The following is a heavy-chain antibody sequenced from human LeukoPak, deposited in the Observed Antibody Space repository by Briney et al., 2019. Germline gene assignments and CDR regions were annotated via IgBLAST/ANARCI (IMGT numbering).Heavy chain of an antibody. Sequence: PGGSLRLSCAASGFTFSSYAMSWVRQAPGNGLEWASGIGGSGNNRYYVNSVRGRFTISRDNSKNTLFLQMNTLRADDTAVYFCAKSHLTRPLFFDYWGRGTLVTVSA. CDR2: IGGSGNNR. CDR1: GFTFSSYA. V-gene: IGHV3-23*01. D-gene: IGHD1-14*01. J-gene: IGHJ4*02. CDR3: AKSHLTRPLFFDY.